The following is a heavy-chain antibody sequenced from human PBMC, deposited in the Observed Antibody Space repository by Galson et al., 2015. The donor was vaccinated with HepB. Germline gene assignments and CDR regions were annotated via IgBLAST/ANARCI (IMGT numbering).Heavy chain of an antibody. CDR1: GFTFSTSW. V-gene: IGHV3-7*03. D-gene: IGHD6-13*01. Sequence: SLRLSCAASGFTFSTSWMSWVRQAPGKGLEYVANIKHDGSEKYYVDSVKGRFTISKDNAKNSLYLEMKNLRAEDTAVYYCARGGSWYLGDYWGQGTLVTVSS. CDR2: IKHDGSEK. J-gene: IGHJ4*02. CDR3: ARGGSWYLGDY.